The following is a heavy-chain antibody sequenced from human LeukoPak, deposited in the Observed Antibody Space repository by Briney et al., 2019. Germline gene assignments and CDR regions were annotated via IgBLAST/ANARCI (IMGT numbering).Heavy chain of an antibody. CDR1: GFTFSDYY. Sequence: GGSLRLSCAASGFTFSDYYMSWIRQAPGKGLEWVSYISSSGSTIYYADSVKGRFTISRDNAKNSLYLQMNSLRAEDTAVYYCAKDSGSSGSNPMDVWGKGTTVTVSS. V-gene: IGHV3-11*01. D-gene: IGHD1-26*01. J-gene: IGHJ6*03. CDR3: AKDSGSSGSNPMDV. CDR2: ISSSGSTI.